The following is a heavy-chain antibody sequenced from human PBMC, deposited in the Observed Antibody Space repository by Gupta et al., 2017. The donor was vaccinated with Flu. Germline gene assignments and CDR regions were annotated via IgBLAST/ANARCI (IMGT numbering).Heavy chain of an antibody. V-gene: IGHV4-31*03. Sequence: QVQLQKSGPGLGKPSQPLSLTCNGSGASIDSGLPFWSWVRQRPGKGLEWIGYSYYRGTTNYNPSLKSRVTISVDTSENQLSLRLASVTAADTAVYYCAREGVTTNAFDIWGHGTMVTVSS. D-gene: IGHD4-17*01. CDR3: AREGVTTNAFDI. CDR2: SYYRGTT. J-gene: IGHJ3*02. CDR1: GASIDSGLPF.